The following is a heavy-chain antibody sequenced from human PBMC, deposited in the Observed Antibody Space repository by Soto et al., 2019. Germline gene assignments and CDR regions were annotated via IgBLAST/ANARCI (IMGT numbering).Heavy chain of an antibody. J-gene: IGHJ4*02. CDR2: ISSSSSYI. Sequence: EVQLVESGGGLVKPGGSLRLSCAASGFTFSSYSMNWVRQAPGKGLEWVSSISSSSSYIYYADSVKGRFTIYRDNAKNSLYLQMNSLRAEDTAVYYCARGCRYSSSWYPTPFDYWGQGTLVTVSS. V-gene: IGHV3-21*01. CDR1: GFTFSSYS. D-gene: IGHD6-13*01. CDR3: ARGCRYSSSWYPTPFDY.